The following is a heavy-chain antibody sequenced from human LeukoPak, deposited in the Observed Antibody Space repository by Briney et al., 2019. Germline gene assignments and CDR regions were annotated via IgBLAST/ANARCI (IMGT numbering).Heavy chain of an antibody. CDR3: ARDIDQYSGSDY. CDR2: IYHSGST. Sequence: SETLSLTCTVSGGSISSYYWSWIRQPPGKGLEWIGSIYHSGSTYYNPSLKSRVTISVDTSKNQFSLKLSSVTAADTAVYYCARDIDQYSGSDYWGQGTLVTVSS. V-gene: IGHV4-38-2*02. D-gene: IGHD1-26*01. J-gene: IGHJ4*02. CDR1: GGSISSYY.